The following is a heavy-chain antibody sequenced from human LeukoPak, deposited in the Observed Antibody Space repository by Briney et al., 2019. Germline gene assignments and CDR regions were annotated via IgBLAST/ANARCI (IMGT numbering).Heavy chain of an antibody. CDR3: ARGSPYYYGSGNWFDP. Sequence: PSETLSLTCAVYGGSFSGYHWSWIRQPPGKGLEWIGEINHSGSTNYNPSLKSRVTISVDTSKNQFSLKLSSVTAADTAVYYCARGSPYYYGSGNWFDPWGQGTLVTVSS. J-gene: IGHJ5*02. D-gene: IGHD3-10*01. CDR1: GGSFSGYH. V-gene: IGHV4-34*01. CDR2: INHSGST.